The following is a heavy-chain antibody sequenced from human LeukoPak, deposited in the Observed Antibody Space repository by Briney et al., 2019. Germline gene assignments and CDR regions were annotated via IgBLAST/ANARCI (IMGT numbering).Heavy chain of an antibody. D-gene: IGHD6-13*01. CDR3: ARARPSPLAAAGPTHFDY. V-gene: IGHV4-31*03. CDR1: GGSISSGGYY. J-gene: IGHJ4*02. Sequence: SETLSLTCTVSGGSISSGGYYWSWIRQHPGKGLEWIGYIYYSGSTYYNPSLKSRVTISVDTSKNQFSLKLSSVTAADTAAYYCARARPSPLAAAGPTHFDYWGQGTLVTVSS. CDR2: IYYSGST.